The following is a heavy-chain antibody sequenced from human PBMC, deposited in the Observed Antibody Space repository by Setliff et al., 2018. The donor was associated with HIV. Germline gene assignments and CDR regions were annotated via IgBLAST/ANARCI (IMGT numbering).Heavy chain of an antibody. D-gene: IGHD6-19*01. CDR2: VSHSGST. J-gene: IGHJ4*02. V-gene: IGHV4-59*01. CDR1: SGSIGYYY. CDR3: ARMRGRAVLSYYFDH. Sequence: PSETLSLTCNVSSGSIGYYYWSWVRQPPGRGLEWIGYVSHSGSTSYNPSLNSRVTMSVDTSRDQFSLKVRSVTAADTAVYYCARMRGRAVLSYYFDHWGQGRLVTVSS.